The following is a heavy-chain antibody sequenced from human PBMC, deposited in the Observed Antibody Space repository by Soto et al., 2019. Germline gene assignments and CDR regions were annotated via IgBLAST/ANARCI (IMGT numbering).Heavy chain of an antibody. CDR2: MNPNSGNT. CDR1: GYTFTSYD. J-gene: IGHJ5*02. Sequence: QVQLVQSGAEVKKPGASVKVSCKASGYTFTSYDINWVRQATGQGLEWLGWMNPNSGNTGYAQTFQARVTWTRTTALSAADMDLFCWRSEDTAVYWCGRGDYCVSSGTRRFRWFYPWGQGTLVTVSS. D-gene: IGHD3-22*01. CDR3: GRGDYCVSSGTRRFRWFYP. V-gene: IGHV1-8*01.